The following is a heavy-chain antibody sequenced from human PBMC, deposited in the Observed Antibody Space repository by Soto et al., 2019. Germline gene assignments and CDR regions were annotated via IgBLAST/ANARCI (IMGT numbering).Heavy chain of an antibody. Sequence: EVQVLESGGDFVQPGGSLRLSCAASGFTFSDSAMSWVRQAPGKGLEWVSVISGGRGDSTEYADSVKGRFSISRDNSRNTLYLQMSSLRADDTAVYYCAKAVGPTAPSSRVFDCWGQGTLVTVSS. V-gene: IGHV3-23*01. CDR2: ISGGRGDST. J-gene: IGHJ4*02. D-gene: IGHD1-26*01. CDR3: AKAVGPTAPSSRVFDC. CDR1: GFTFSDSA.